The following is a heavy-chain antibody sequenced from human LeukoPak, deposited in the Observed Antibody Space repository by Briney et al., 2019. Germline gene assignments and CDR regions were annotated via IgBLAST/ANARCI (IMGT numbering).Heavy chain of an antibody. Sequence: PSETLSRTCTVSGGSISSYYWSWIRQPAGKGLEWIGRIYTSGSTNYNPSLKSRVTMSVDTSKNQFSLKLSSVTAADTAVYYCASLAAAGPYYYYYMDVWGKGTTVTVSS. J-gene: IGHJ6*03. V-gene: IGHV4-4*07. D-gene: IGHD6-13*01. CDR1: GGSISSYY. CDR3: ASLAAAGPYYYYYMDV. CDR2: IYTSGST.